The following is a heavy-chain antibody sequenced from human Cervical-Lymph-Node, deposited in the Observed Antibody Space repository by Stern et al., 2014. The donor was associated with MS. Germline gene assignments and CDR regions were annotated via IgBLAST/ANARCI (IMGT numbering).Heavy chain of an antibody. V-gene: IGHV3-7*01. CDR2: IRQDGYGK. D-gene: IGHD2/OR15-2a*01. Sequence: EVQLVQSGGGLVQPGGSLRLSCVASGFSFGTSWMSWVRQPPGRGLEWVANIRQDGYGKFYVDSEKGRFTISRDNARNSLYLQMNSLTVADTAVYYCARERRAFLDYWGQGTHVAVSS. J-gene: IGHJ4*02. CDR1: GFSFGTSW. CDR3: ARERRAFLDY.